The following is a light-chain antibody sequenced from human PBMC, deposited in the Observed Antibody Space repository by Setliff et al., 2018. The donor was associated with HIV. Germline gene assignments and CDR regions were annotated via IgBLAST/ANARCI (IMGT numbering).Light chain of an antibody. J-gene: IGLJ1*01. CDR1: SSDIGRYNY. Sequence: QSVLSQPASLSGSPGQSITISCTGTSSDIGRYNYVSWYQQHPGKAPKLIIYDVTYRPSGVSNRFSGSKSGNTASLTISGLQVEDEADYYCNSYTGRSTLYVFGTGTKGTVL. CDR3: NSYTGRSTLYV. V-gene: IGLV2-14*03. CDR2: DVT.